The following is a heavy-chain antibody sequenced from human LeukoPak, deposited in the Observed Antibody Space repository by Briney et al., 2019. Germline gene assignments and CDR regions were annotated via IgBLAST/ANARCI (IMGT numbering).Heavy chain of an antibody. V-gene: IGHV3-21*01. CDR3: VRGGESYYNYYMDV. CDR1: GFSFSTYS. J-gene: IGHJ6*03. Sequence: GGSLRLSCAASGFSFSTYSMNWVRQAPGKGLEWVSSISSSSYIYYVDSVKGRFTISRDNAKNSLYLQMYSLRAEDTAVYYCVRGGESYYNYYMDVWGKGTTVTVSS. D-gene: IGHD6-25*01. CDR2: ISSSSYI.